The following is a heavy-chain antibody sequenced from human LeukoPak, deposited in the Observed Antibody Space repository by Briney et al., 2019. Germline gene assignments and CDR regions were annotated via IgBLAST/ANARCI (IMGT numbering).Heavy chain of an antibody. V-gene: IGHV1-69*13. J-gene: IGHJ5*02. Sequence: SVKVSCKASGGTFSSYAISWVRQAPGQGLEWMGGIIPIFGTASYAQKFQGRVTITADESTSTAYMELSSLRSEDTAVYYCARDGVDYQNWFDPWGQGTLVTVSS. CDR2: IIPIFGTA. CDR3: ARDGVDYQNWFDP. D-gene: IGHD3-16*01. CDR1: GGTFSSYA.